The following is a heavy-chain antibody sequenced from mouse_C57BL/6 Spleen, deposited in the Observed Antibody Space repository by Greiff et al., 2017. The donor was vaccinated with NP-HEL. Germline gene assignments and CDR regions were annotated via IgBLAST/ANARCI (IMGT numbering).Heavy chain of an antibody. V-gene: IGHV1-64*01. D-gene: IGHD1-1*01. CDR1: GYTFTSYW. CDR2: IHPNSGST. J-gene: IGHJ1*03. Sequence: QVQLQQPGAELVKPGASVTLSCKASGYTFTSYWMHWVKQRPGQGLEWIGMIHPNSGSTNYNEKFKSKATLTVDKSSSTAYMQLSSLTSEDSAVYYCARGKDYYGSLNWYFDVWGTGTTVTVSS. CDR3: ARGKDYYGSLNWYFDV.